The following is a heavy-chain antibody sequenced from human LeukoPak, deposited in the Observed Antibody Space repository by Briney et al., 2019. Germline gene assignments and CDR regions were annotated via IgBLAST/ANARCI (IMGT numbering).Heavy chain of an antibody. Sequence: GGSLRLSCAASGFTFSSYAMSWVRQAPGKGLEWVGRIQRTSEGGTTDYAALVKGRFTISRDDSKNTLFLQMSSLKIEDTAVYYCTTDWFFYWGQGTLVTVSS. D-gene: IGHD3-10*01. CDR2: IQRTSEGGTT. CDR3: TTDWFFY. CDR1: GFTFSSYA. V-gene: IGHV3-15*01. J-gene: IGHJ4*02.